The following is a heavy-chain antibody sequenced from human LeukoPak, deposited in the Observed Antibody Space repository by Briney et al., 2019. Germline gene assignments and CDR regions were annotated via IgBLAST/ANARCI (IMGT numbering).Heavy chain of an antibody. CDR3: ARDPYSGGYGDYYYYYMDL. J-gene: IGHJ6*03. D-gene: IGHD1-26*01. Sequence: GGSLRLSCAGSGFTFSSYWMHWVRQAPGKGLVWVSRISTDASSTTYADSVKGRFTISRDNAKGTLYLQMNSLRAEDTAVYYCARDPYSGGYGDYYYYYMDLWGQGTTVTISS. V-gene: IGHV3-74*01. CDR1: GFTFSSYW. CDR2: ISTDASST.